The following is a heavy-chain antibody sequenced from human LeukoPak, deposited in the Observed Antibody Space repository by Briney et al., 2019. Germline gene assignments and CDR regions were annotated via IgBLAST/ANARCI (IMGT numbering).Heavy chain of an antibody. CDR2: ISYDGSNK. J-gene: IGHJ3*02. Sequence: GGSLRLPCAASGFTFSSYAMHWVRQAPGKGLEWVAVISYDGSNKYYADSVKGRFTISRDNSKNTLYLQMNSLRAEDTAVYYCARDLGPSGYDAFDIWGQGTMVTVSS. V-gene: IGHV3-30*04. CDR1: GFTFSSYA. CDR3: ARDLGPSGYDAFDI. D-gene: IGHD3-3*01.